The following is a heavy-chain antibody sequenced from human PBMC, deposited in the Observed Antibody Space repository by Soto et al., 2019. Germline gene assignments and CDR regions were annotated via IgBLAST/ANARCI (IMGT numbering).Heavy chain of an antibody. CDR3: ERGSLWFGALGADDP. Sequence: QVQLQESGPGLVKPSETLSLTCTVSGGSISSYFWSWLRQPPGNGLEWIGYSYYTGRTNYNPSLKGRRTIPLDPSKNHFCLSLSYVTAADTAVYYCERGSLWFGALGADDPWGQGTMDTVSS. CDR2: SYYTGRT. D-gene: IGHD3-10*01. V-gene: IGHV4-59*01. J-gene: IGHJ5*02. CDR1: GGSISSYF.